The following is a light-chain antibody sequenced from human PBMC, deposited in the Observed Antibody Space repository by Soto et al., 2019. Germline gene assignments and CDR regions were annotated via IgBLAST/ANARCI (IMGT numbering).Light chain of an antibody. V-gene: IGLV2-14*01. CDR1: SSDVGGYNY. Sequence: LTQPASVSGSPGQSITISCTGTSSDVGGYNYVSWYQQHPGKAPKLMIYEVSNRPSGVSNRFSGSKSGNTASLTISGLQAEDEADYYCSSYTSSSTYVFGTGTKGTVL. CDR3: SSYTSSSTYV. CDR2: EVS. J-gene: IGLJ1*01.